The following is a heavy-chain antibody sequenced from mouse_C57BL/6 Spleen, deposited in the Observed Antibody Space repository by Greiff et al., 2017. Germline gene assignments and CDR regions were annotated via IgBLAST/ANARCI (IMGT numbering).Heavy chain of an antibody. J-gene: IGHJ4*01. V-gene: IGHV1-63*01. CDR3: ARGEYLYAMDY. D-gene: IGHD5-1*01. CDR1: GYTFTDYW. CDR2: IYPGGGYT. Sequence: QVQLQQSGAELVRPGTSVTMSCKASGYTFTDYWIGWAKQRPGHGLEWIGDIYPGGGYTNYNEKFKGKATLTADKSSSTAYMQFSSLTSEDSAIDYCARGEYLYAMDYWGQGTSVTVSS.